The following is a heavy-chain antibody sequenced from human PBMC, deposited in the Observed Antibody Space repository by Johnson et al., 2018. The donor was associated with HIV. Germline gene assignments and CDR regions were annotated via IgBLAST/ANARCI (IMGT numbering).Heavy chain of an antibody. CDR1: GFTFSDYY. J-gene: IGHJ3*01. D-gene: IGHD6-19*01. CDR3: AREPGYSSVPDAFDL. V-gene: IGHV3-66*01. CDR2: IYSGANT. Sequence: VQLVESGGGVVRPGGSLRLSCAASGFTFSDYYMSWVRQAPGKGLEWVSVIYSGANTLYADSVKGRSTISRDNAKNTPYLQMNSLRAEDTAVYYCAREPGYSSVPDAFDLWGQGTMVTVSS.